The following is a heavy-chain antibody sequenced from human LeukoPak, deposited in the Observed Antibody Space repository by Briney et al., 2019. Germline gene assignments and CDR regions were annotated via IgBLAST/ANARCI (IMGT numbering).Heavy chain of an antibody. CDR3: ARGGFALNVPVVGLNWFDP. Sequence: GGSLRLSCAASGFTFSSYAMHWVRQAPGKGLVWVSRINSDGSSTTYAGSVKGRFTISRDDAKNTLYLQMNSLRAEDTAVYYCARGGFALNVPVVGLNWFDPWGQGTLVTVSS. CDR2: INSDGSST. D-gene: IGHD2-2*01. V-gene: IGHV3-74*03. J-gene: IGHJ5*02. CDR1: GFTFSSYA.